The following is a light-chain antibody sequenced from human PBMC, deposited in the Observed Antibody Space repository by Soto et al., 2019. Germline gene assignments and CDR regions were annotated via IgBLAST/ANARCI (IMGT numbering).Light chain of an antibody. J-gene: IGLJ1*01. CDR1: SSDVGGYNY. Sequence: QSVLTQPASVSGSPGQSITISCTGTSSDVGGYNYVSWYQHHPGKAPKLIIYDVSNRPSGVSIRFSGSKSDNTASLTISGPQPEEEAEYNCRSYTTSNTRQIVXGTGTKVTVL. CDR2: DVS. V-gene: IGLV2-14*03. CDR3: RSYTTSNTRQIV.